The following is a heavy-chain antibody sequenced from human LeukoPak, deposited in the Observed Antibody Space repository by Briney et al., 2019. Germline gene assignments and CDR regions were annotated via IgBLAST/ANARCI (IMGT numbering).Heavy chain of an antibody. CDR1: GGSISSYY. J-gene: IGHJ4*02. V-gene: IGHV4-59*12. Sequence: SETLSLTCTVSGGSISSYYWSWIRQPPGKGLEWIGSIYYSGSTYYNPSLKSRVTISVDTSKNQFSLKLSSVTAADTAVYYCARAPQRGAFDYWGQGTLVTVSS. CDR2: IYYSGST. CDR3: ARAPQRGAFDY.